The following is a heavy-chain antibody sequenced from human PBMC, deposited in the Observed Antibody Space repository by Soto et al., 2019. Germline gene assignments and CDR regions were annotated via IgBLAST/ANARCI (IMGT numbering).Heavy chain of an antibody. CDR3: ARDLPAVDY. CDR1: GYTLSSYH. J-gene: IGHJ4*02. CDR2: ISASNGNT. Sequence: QLQLVQYGAEVKKPGASVKVSCKASGYTLSSYHITWVRQAPGQGLERMGWISASNGNTNYAQNLQGRVTMTTDPSTSTAYMELRSLRSDDTAEYYCARDLPAVDYWGQGTLVTVSS. V-gene: IGHV1-18*01.